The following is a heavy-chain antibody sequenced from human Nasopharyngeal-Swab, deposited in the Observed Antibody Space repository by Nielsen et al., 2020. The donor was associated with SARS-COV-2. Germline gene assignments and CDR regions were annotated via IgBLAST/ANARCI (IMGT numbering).Heavy chain of an antibody. J-gene: IGHJ4*02. CDR2: IYYSGST. Sequence: WIRQPPGKGLEWIGRIYYSGSTYYNPSLKSRVTISVDTSKNQFSLKLSSVTAADTAVYYCARHTTTIFGVVIIPGFDYWGQGTLVTVSS. CDR3: ARHTTTIFGVVIIPGFDY. V-gene: IGHV4-39*01. D-gene: IGHD3-3*01.